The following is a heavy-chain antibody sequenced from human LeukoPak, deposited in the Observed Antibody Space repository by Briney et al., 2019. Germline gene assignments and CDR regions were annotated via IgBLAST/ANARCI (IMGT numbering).Heavy chain of an antibody. Sequence: GGSLRLSCAASGFTFSTLAMSWVRQAPGKGLEWVSSINSRGDDTDYADSVKGRFTISRDNSENTLYLQLNSLRLNDTAIFYCAKHRRSSLVTTYFDAWGQGILVAVSS. D-gene: IGHD2-21*02. CDR3: AKHRRSSLVTTYFDA. CDR1: GFTFSTLA. V-gene: IGHV3-23*01. CDR2: INSRGDDT. J-gene: IGHJ4*02.